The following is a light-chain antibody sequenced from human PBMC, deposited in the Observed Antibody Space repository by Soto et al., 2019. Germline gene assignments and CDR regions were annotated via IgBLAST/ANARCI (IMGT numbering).Light chain of an antibody. V-gene: IGLV2-14*01. CDR2: EVT. CDR3: SSYKFSTTLRV. Sequence: QSALTQPASVSGSPGQSITLSCAGTINDIGSYNYVSWFQQHPGKAPKLIIYEVTHRPSGISTRFSGSKSGNTAYLTISGLQDEDEAVYYCSSYKFSTTLRVFGGGTKLTVL. CDR1: INDIGSYNY. J-gene: IGLJ3*02.